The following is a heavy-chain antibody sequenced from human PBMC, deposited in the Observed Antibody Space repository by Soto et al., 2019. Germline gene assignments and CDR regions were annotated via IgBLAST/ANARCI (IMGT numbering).Heavy chain of an antibody. Sequence: TEKGLEWMGWINPNSGGTNYAQKFQGWVTMTRDTSISTAYMELSSLRSEDTAVYYCAREDDSNYIHYCNSGTAVLRQRTTVTVS. CDR3: AREDDSNYIHYCNSGTAV. D-gene: IGHD4-4*01. J-gene: IGHJ6*02. V-gene: IGHV1-2*04. CDR2: INPNSGGT.